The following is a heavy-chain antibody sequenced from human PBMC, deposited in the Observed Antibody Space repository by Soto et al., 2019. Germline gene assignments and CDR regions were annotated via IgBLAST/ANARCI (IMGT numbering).Heavy chain of an antibody. D-gene: IGHD3-10*01. J-gene: IGHJ3*01. V-gene: IGHV1-8*01. Sequence: AAAEKVSCKACGYTFPSYDINWVRQATGQGLEWMGWMNANSGNTGYAQKFEGRVTMTRNTSISTVYMELSSLRSEDTAVYYCARGLLLWFGEKSYAFDVWGQRTMVTVSS. CDR2: MNANSGNT. CDR3: ARGLLLWFGEKSYAFDV. CDR1: GYTFPSYD.